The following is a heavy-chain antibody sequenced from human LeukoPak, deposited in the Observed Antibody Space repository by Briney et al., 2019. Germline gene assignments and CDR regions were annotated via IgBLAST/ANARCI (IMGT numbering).Heavy chain of an antibody. Sequence: SETLSLTCTVSGGSISSGGYYWSWIRQPPGKGLEWIGYIYHSGSTYYNPSLKSRVTISVDRSKNQFSLKLSSVTAADTAVYHCARVGGITHFDYWGQGTLVTVSS. CDR1: GGSISSGGYY. J-gene: IGHJ4*02. D-gene: IGHD1-14*01. CDR2: IYHSGST. CDR3: ARVGGITHFDY. V-gene: IGHV4-30-2*01.